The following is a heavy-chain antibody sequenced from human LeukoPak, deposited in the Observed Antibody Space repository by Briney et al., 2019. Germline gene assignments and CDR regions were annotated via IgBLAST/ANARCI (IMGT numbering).Heavy chain of an antibody. Sequence: GRSLRLSCAASGFTFSRYGMHWVRQASGKGLEWVAVISYDGSNKYYADSVKGRFTISRDNSKNTLYLQMNSLRAEDTAVYYCARGISQRPGIGPNIWGQGTLVTVSS. V-gene: IGHV3-30*03. D-gene: IGHD6-13*01. CDR3: ARGISQRPGIGPNI. CDR2: ISYDGSNK. J-gene: IGHJ4*02. CDR1: GFTFSRYG.